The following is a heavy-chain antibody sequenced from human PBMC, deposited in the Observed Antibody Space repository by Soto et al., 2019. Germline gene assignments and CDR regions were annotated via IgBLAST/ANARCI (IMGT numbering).Heavy chain of an antibody. V-gene: IGHV3-30-3*01. D-gene: IGHD3-22*01. CDR2: ISYDGSNK. Sequence: GGSLRLSCAASGFTFSSYAMHWVRQAPGKGLEWVAVISYDGSNKYYADSVKGRFTISRDNSKNTLYLQMNSLRAEDTAVYYCARRKSRPTYYYDSSGYFTGPFDY. J-gene: IGHJ4*01. CDR1: GFTFSSYA. CDR3: ARRKSRPTYYYDSSGYFTGPFDY.